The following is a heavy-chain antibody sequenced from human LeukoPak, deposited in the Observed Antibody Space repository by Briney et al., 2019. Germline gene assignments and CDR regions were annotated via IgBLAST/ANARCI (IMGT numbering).Heavy chain of an antibody. CDR2: ISGSGGST. D-gene: IGHD2-15*01. Sequence: PGGSLRLSCAASGFTFSTYSMNWVRQAPGKGLEWVSAISGSGGSTYYADSVKGRFTISRDNSKNTLYLQMNSLRAEDTAVYYCAKDLGYCSGGSCYSVIGCSAYWGQGTLVTVSS. V-gene: IGHV3-23*01. CDR3: AKDLGYCSGGSCYSVIGCSAY. J-gene: IGHJ4*02. CDR1: GFTFSTYS.